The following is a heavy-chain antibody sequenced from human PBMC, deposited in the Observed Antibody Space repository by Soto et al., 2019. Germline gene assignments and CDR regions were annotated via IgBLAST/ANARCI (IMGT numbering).Heavy chain of an antibody. Sequence: QFQLVQSGAEVKKPGSSVKVSCKASGGSLNSFALSWMRQAPGQGLEWMGGIIPVFGTTKYAERFQGRVTRTVDESTSTAYLQLSSLRSEDTAVYYCARDKGAIFGVVNEAFDIWGQGTLVTVSS. D-gene: IGHD3-3*01. J-gene: IGHJ3*02. CDR2: IIPVFGTT. V-gene: IGHV1-69*12. CDR3: ARDKGAIFGVVNEAFDI. CDR1: GGSLNSFA.